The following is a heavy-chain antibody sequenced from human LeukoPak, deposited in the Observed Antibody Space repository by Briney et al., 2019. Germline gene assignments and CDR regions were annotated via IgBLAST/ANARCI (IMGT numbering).Heavy chain of an antibody. CDR2: IYSSGST. Sequence: SDTLSLTFTVSGGSISSTYYYWGWIRQPPGKGLEWIGSIYSSGSTYYNPSLKSRVTISVDTSKNQFSLKLSSVTAADTAVYYCARGGEGYDYWGQGTLVTVSS. CDR3: ARGGEGYDY. V-gene: IGHV4-39*07. D-gene: IGHD3-22*01. J-gene: IGHJ4*02. CDR1: GGSISSTYYY.